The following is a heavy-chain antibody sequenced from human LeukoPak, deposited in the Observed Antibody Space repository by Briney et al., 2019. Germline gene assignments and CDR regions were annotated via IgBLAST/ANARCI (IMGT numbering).Heavy chain of an antibody. CDR3: ARARNYGWFDP. V-gene: IGHV4-59*01. Sequence: SETLSLTCTVSGGSLSSYYWSWIRQPPGKGLEWIGYIYYSGSTNYNPSLKSRVTISVDTSKNQFSLKLSSVTAADTAVYYCARARNYGWFDPWGQGTLVTVSS. CDR1: GGSLSSYY. J-gene: IGHJ5*02. D-gene: IGHD1-7*01. CDR2: IYYSGST.